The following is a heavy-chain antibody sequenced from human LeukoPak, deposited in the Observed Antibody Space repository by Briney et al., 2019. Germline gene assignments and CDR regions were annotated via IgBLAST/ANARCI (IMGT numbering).Heavy chain of an antibody. D-gene: IGHD3-10*01. V-gene: IGHV4-39*01. Sequence: SETLSLTCSVSGGSVNSTSYYWGWIRQPPGKGLEWIGTVYYSGSTFYNPSLKSRLTMSVDMSKNQFSLKLSSVTAADTAVYYCARGGRWFGELPLDPWGQGTLVTVSS. CDR1: GGSVNSTSYY. J-gene: IGHJ5*02. CDR2: VYYSGST. CDR3: ARGGRWFGELPLDP.